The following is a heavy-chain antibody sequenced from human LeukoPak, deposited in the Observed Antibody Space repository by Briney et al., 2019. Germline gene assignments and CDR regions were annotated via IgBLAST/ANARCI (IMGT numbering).Heavy chain of an antibody. V-gene: IGHV3-21*01. D-gene: IGHD2-15*01. CDR1: GFTFSTYS. J-gene: IGHJ4*02. Sequence: PGGSLRLSCAASGFTFSTYSMNWVRQAPGKGLEWVSSIISSSSYIYYADSVKGRFTISRDNAKNSLYLQMDSLRAEDTAVYYCARDPQYCSGGSCYSFDYWGQGTLVTVSS. CDR2: IISSSSYI. CDR3: ARDPQYCSGGSCYSFDY.